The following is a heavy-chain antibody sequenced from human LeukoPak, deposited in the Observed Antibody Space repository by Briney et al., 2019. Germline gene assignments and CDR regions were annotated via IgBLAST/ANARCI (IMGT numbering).Heavy chain of an antibody. D-gene: IGHD6-13*01. Sequence: GGSLRLSCAASGFTFSSYSMNWVRQAPGKGLEWVSYISSSSSTIYYADSVKGRFTISRDNSKNTLYLQMNSLRAEDTAEYYCAKGYSSSCYYYYYMDVWGKGTTVTISS. CDR2: ISSSSSTI. CDR3: AKGYSSSCYYYYYMDV. J-gene: IGHJ6*03. CDR1: GFTFSSYS. V-gene: IGHV3-48*01.